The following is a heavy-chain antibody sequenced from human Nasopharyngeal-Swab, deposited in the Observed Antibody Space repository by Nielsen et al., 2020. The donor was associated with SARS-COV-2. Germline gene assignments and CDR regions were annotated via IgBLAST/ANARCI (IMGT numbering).Heavy chain of an antibody. D-gene: IGHD3-9*01. J-gene: IGHJ4*02. V-gene: IGHV3-33*08. CDR3: ARVAGITIFTDTTFDY. CDR1: GFTFSSYG. Sequence: GESLKISCAASGFTFSSYGMHWVRQAPGKGLEWVAVIWYDGSNKYYADSVKGRFTISRDNSKNTLYLQMNSLRAEDTAVYYCARVAGITIFTDTTFDYWGRGTPVTVSS. CDR2: IWYDGSNK.